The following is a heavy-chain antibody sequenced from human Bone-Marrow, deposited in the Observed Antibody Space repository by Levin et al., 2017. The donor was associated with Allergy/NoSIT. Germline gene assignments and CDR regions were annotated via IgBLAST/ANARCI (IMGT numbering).Heavy chain of an antibody. V-gene: IGHV4-31*02. D-gene: IGHD3-10*01. J-gene: IGHJ4*02. CDR2: IYYPGNT. CDR3: ARESVYYGSGSWIDC. Sequence: SETLSLTCTVSGESVSSSGFYWTWIRQYPGKGLEWIGHIYYPGNTSYNPSLKSRVSISEDRSKHQFSLKLDSVTAADTAVYYCARESVYYGSGSWIDCWGQGTLVTVSS. CDR1: GESVSSSGFY.